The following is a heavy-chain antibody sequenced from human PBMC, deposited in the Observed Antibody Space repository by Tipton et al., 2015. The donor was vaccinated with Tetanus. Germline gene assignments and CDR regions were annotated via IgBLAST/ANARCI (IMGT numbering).Heavy chain of an antibody. CDR1: GFIFSSYG. CDR3: AREADCSGGSCFSGDFDT. Sequence: SLRLSCAASGFIFSSYGIHWVRQAPGKGLEWLAVSWYDGTDKYYADSVKGRFTISRDNSKNTLHLQMNSLRAEDTALYYCAREADCSGGSCFSGDFDTWGQGTQVTVSS. V-gene: IGHV3-33*01. CDR2: SWYDGTDK. D-gene: IGHD2-15*01. J-gene: IGHJ4*02.